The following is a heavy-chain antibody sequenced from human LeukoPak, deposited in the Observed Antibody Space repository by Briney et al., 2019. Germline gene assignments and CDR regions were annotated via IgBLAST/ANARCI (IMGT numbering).Heavy chain of an antibody. D-gene: IGHD3-10*01. V-gene: IGHV3-48*04. CDR1: GFAFSIYS. J-gene: IGHJ4*02. CDR2: TSSVSSPI. CDR3: ARAEGSGSSFDY. Sequence: GGSVRLSCAASGFAFSIYSMNWVRQAPGKGLEWVSYTSSVSSPIYYADSVKGRFTISRDNAKNSLYLQMNSLRVEDTAVYYCARAEGSGSSFDYWGQGTLVTVSS.